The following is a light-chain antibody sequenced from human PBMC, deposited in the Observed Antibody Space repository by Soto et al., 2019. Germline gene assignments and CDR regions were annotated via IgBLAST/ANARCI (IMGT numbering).Light chain of an antibody. V-gene: IGKV1-39*01. CDR1: QSIGTS. J-gene: IGKJ2*01. Sequence: DIQMTQSPSSLSASVGDRVTVTSRASQSIGTSLNWYQQKPGKAPKLLMYVASNLQTGVPSRFSGSGSGTDFTLAITSLQPEDSATYYCQQIYTSPYTFGQGSKREIK. CDR3: QQIYTSPYT. CDR2: VAS.